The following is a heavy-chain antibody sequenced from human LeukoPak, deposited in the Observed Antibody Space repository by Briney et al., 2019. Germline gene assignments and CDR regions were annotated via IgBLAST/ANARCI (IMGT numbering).Heavy chain of an antibody. J-gene: IGHJ4*02. CDR1: GFTVSSNY. D-gene: IGHD3-22*01. V-gene: IGHV3-53*01. CDR3: ARENYYDSSGLDY. CDR2: IYSGGST. Sequence: GGSLRLSWAASGFTVSSNYMSWVRQAPGKGLEWVSVIYSGGSTYYADSVKGRSTISRDNSKNTLYLQMNSLRAEDTAVYYCARENYYDSSGLDYWGQGTLVTVSS.